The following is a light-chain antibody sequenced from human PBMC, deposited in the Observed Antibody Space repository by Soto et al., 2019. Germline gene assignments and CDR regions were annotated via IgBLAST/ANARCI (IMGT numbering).Light chain of an antibody. J-gene: IGKJ4*01. CDR1: QSVSSN. CDR3: QQYYSWPTLT. V-gene: IGKV3-15*01. Sequence: EIVMTQSPATLSVSPGEGATLSCRASQSVSSNLAWYQQKPGQAPRLLIHGASTRATGIPARFSGSGSGTEFTLTIPSLQSEDFAVYYCQQYYSWPTLTFGGGTKVEIK. CDR2: GAS.